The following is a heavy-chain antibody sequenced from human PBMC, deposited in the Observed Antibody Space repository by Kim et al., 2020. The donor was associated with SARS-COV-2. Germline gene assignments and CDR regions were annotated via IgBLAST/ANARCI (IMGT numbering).Heavy chain of an antibody. J-gene: IGHJ4*02. Sequence: ADSVKGRFTISRDNSKNTLYLQMNSLRAEDTAVYYCAKGPDNSGYDDFDYWGQGTLVTVSS. D-gene: IGHD5-12*01. V-gene: IGHV3-33*06. CDR3: AKGPDNSGYDDFDY.